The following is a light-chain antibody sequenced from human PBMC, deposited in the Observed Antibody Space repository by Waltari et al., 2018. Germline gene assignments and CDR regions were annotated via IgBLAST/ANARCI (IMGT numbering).Light chain of an antibody. J-gene: IGKJ3*01. CDR1: QSVSSSY. Sequence: EIVLTQSPGTLSLSPGERATLSCRASQSVSSSYLAWYQQKPGQVPRLLNCETSTRATGFPDRFSGSGSGTDFTLTISRLEPEDFAVYYCQYFGGSPPIFTFGPGTKVDIK. CDR3: QYFGGSPPIFT. V-gene: IGKV3-20*01. CDR2: ETS.